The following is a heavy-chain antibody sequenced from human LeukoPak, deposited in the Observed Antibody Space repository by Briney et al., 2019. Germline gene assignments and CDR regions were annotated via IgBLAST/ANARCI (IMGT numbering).Heavy chain of an antibody. CDR1: GGTFSSYA. Sequence: SVTVSCKASGGTFSSYAISWVRQAPGQGLEWMGRIIPIFGIANYAQKFQGRVTITADKSTSTAYMELSSLRSEDTAVYYCARGRGSNNWNYGEDYWGQGTLVTVSS. CDR2: IIPIFGIA. V-gene: IGHV1-69*04. J-gene: IGHJ4*02. D-gene: IGHD1-7*01. CDR3: ARGRGSNNWNYGEDY.